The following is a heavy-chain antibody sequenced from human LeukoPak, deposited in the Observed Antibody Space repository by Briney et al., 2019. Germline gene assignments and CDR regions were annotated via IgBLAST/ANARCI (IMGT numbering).Heavy chain of an antibody. CDR3: ARARGDDFWSGYYTRFDP. D-gene: IGHD3-3*01. V-gene: IGHV4-39*07. J-gene: IGHJ5*02. CDR2: IYYSGST. Sequence: SETLSLTCTVSGGSISSSSYYWGWIRQPPGKGLGWIGSIYYSGSTYYSPSLKSRVTISVDTSKNQFSLKLSSVTAADTAVYYCARARGDDFWSGYYTRFDPWGQGTLVTVSS. CDR1: GGSISSSSYY.